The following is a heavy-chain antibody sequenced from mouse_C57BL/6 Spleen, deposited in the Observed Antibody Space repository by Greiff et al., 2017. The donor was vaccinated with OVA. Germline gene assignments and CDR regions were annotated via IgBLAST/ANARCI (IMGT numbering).Heavy chain of an antibody. CDR2: IYPGSGNT. J-gene: IGHJ4*01. V-gene: IGHV1-66*01. CDR1: GYSFTSYY. Sequence: VKLMESGPELVKPGASVKISCKASGYSFTSYYIHWVKQRPGQGLEWIGWIYPGSGNTKYNEKFKGKATLTADTSSSTAYMQLSSLTSEDSAVYYCARGRPGYAMDYWGQGTSVTVSS. CDR3: ARGRPGYAMDY.